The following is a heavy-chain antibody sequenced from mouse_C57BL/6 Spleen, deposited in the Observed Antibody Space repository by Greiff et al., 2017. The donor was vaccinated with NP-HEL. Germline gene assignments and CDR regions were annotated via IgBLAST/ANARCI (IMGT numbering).Heavy chain of an antibody. CDR2: ISYDGSN. CDR1: GYSITSGYY. V-gene: IGHV3-6*01. J-gene: IGHJ4*01. Sequence: EVKLMESGPGLVKPSQSLSLTCSVTGYSITSGYYWNWIRQFPGNKLEWMGYISYDGSNNYNPSLKNRISITRDTSKNQFFLKLNSVTTEDTATYYCARELTGPVYYAMDYWGQGTSVTVSS. D-gene: IGHD4-1*01. CDR3: ARELTGPVYYAMDY.